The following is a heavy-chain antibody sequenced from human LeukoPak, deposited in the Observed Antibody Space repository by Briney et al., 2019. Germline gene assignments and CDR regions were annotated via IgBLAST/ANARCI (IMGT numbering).Heavy chain of an antibody. D-gene: IGHD1-26*01. J-gene: IGHJ6*03. Sequence: PGGSLRLSCAASGFTFSSYAMSWVRQAPGKGLEWVSAISGSGGSTYYADSVKGRFTISRDNSKNTLYLQMNSLRAEDAAVYYCAKDAGRADYYYYMDVWGKGTTVTVSS. CDR3: AKDAGRADYYYYMDV. CDR1: GFTFSSYA. CDR2: ISGSGGST. V-gene: IGHV3-23*01.